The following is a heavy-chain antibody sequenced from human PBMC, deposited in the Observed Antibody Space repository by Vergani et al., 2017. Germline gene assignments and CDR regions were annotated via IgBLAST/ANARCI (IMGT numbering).Heavy chain of an antibody. J-gene: IGHJ3*01. V-gene: IGHV5-51*01. Sequence: EVQLVQSGAEVKKPGESLKISCKGSGYSFTSYWIGWVRQMPGKGLEWMVIIYPGDSEVKSNPTFRGQVIFSVDTSVNTAYLQWRSLQASDTATYFCACGGHGSENGGALQLWGQGTIITVSS. CDR1: GYSFTSYW. D-gene: IGHD3-10*01. CDR3: ACGGHGSENGGALQL. CDR2: IYPGDSEV.